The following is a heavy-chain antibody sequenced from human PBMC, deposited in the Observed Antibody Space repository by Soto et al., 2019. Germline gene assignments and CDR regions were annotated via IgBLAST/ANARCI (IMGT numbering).Heavy chain of an antibody. CDR1: GFTFSSYA. Sequence: GGSLRLSCAASGFTFSSYAMSWVRQAPGKGLEWVSAISGSGSSTYYADSVKGRFTISRDNSKNTLYLQMNSLRAEDTAVYYYAKDFTMIVVVINYYYGMDVWGQGTTVTVSS. J-gene: IGHJ6*02. D-gene: IGHD3-22*01. V-gene: IGHV3-23*01. CDR2: ISGSGSST. CDR3: AKDFTMIVVVINYYYGMDV.